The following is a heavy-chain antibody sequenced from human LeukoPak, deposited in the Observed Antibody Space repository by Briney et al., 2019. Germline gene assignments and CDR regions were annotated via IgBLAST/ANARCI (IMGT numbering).Heavy chain of an antibody. D-gene: IGHD1-26*01. CDR1: GFTFSSYG. J-gene: IGHJ4*02. Sequence: GGSLRLSCAASGFTFSSYGMSWVRQAPGKGLEWVSAISGSGGSTYYADSVKGRFTISRDNAKNSLFLQMNSLRAEDTAVYYCARADFLVGATLYYFDYWGQGTLVTVSS. CDR2: ISGSGGST. V-gene: IGHV3-23*01. CDR3: ARADFLVGATLYYFDY.